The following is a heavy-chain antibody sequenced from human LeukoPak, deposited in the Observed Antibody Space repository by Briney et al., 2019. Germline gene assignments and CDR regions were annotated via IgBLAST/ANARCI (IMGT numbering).Heavy chain of an antibody. CDR2: IYYSGST. J-gene: IGHJ3*02. V-gene: IGHV4-61*01. CDR3: AKYSYGYRAAFDI. CDR1: GGSISSGSYY. Sequence: PSETLSLTCTVSGGSISSGSYYWSWIRQPPGKGLEWIGYIYYSGSTNYNPSLKSRVTISVDTSKNQFSLKLSSVTAADTAVYYCAKYSYGYRAAFDIWGQGTMVTVSS. D-gene: IGHD5-18*01.